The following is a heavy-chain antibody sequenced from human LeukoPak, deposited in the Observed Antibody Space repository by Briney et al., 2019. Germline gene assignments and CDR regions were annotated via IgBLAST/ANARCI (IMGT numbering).Heavy chain of an antibody. CDR3: AKRGVVIRVILVGFHKEAYYFDS. Sequence: GGSLRLSCEASGFTFSNYVMTWVRQAPGKGLEWVSSISDTGGTTYFADSVKGRFTISRDNPKNTLYLQMNSLRAEDTAVYFCAKRGVVIRVILVGFHKEAYYFDSWGQGALVTVSS. CDR1: GFTFSNYV. CDR2: ISDTGGTT. V-gene: IGHV3-23*01. J-gene: IGHJ4*02. D-gene: IGHD3-22*01.